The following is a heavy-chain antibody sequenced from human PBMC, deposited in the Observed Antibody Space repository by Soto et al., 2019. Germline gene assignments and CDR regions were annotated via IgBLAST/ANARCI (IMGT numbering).Heavy chain of an antibody. Sequence: SATLSLTCAVSGGSFSGYYWTWIRQIPGKGLEWIGEINQSVNTKYNPSLMSRVTMSVDTSRNQFSLKLRSVTAADTAVYYCARPSYALNWDFHYGMQVWGQGTSVTVSS. CDR2: INQSVNT. CDR3: ARPSYALNWDFHYGMQV. D-gene: IGHD2-2*01. V-gene: IGHV4-34*01. J-gene: IGHJ6*02. CDR1: GGSFSGYY.